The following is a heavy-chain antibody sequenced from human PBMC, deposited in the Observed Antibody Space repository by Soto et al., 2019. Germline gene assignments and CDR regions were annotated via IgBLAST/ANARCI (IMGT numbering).Heavy chain of an antibody. Sequence: GASVKVSCKASGYTFTSYAMHWVRQAPGQRLEWMGWVSAYNGNTNYAQKLQGRVTMTTDTSTSTAYMELRSLRSDDTAVYYCARDYYGSGYYYYYYYGMDVWGQGTTVTVSS. CDR3: ARDYYGSGYYYYYYYGMDV. V-gene: IGHV1-18*01. CDR2: VSAYNGNT. CDR1: GYTFTSYA. J-gene: IGHJ6*02. D-gene: IGHD3-10*01.